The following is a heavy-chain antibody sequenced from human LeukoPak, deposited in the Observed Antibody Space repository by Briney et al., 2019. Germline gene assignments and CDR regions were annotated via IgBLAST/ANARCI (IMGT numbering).Heavy chain of an antibody. V-gene: IGHV1-69*04. CDR1: GGTFSSYT. D-gene: IGHD3-3*01. CDR2: IIPILGIA. J-gene: IGHJ6*03. Sequence: SVKVSCKASGGTFSSYTISWVRQAPGQGLEWMGRIIPILGIANYAQKFQGRVTITADKSTSTAYMELSSLRSEDTAVYYCARDRVYDFWSGYPGHYYMDVWGKGTTVTVSS. CDR3: ARDRVYDFWSGYPGHYYMDV.